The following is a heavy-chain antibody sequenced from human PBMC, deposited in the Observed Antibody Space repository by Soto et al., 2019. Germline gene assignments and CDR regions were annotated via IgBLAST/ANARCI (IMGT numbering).Heavy chain of an antibody. V-gene: IGHV4-30-4*01. D-gene: IGHD3-22*01. Sequence: QVQLQESGPGLVKPSQTLSLTCTVSGGSISSGDYYWSWIRQPPGKGLEWIGYIYYSGSTYYNPSLRRRVTISVDTSKNQFSLKLSSVTAADTAVYYCARMEATYYYDSSGSNYYYGMDVWGQGTTVTVSS. CDR2: IYYSGST. CDR3: ARMEATYYYDSSGSNYYYGMDV. J-gene: IGHJ6*02. CDR1: GGSISSGDYY.